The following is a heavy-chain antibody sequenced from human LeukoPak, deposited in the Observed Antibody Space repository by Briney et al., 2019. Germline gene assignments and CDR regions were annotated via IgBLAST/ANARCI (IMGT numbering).Heavy chain of an antibody. CDR3: ARKQLARVGGFDY. V-gene: IGHV4-34*01. Sequence: NPSETLSLTCAVYGGSFSGYYWSWIRQPPGKGLEWIGEINHSGSTNYNPSLKSRVTISVGTSKNQFSLKLSSVTAADTAVYYCARKQLARVGGFDYWGQGTLVTVSS. CDR2: INHSGST. D-gene: IGHD6-13*01. J-gene: IGHJ4*02. CDR1: GGSFSGYY.